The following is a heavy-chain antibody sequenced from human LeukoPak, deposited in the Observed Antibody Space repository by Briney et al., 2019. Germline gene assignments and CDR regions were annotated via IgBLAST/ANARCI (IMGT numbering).Heavy chain of an antibody. CDR3: ARVRTENYYGMDV. CDR2: IKQDASEI. J-gene: IGHJ6*02. V-gene: IGHV3-7*04. CDR1: GFTCRRYW. Sequence: PGGSLRLSWAAPGFTCRRYWMSWVRQAPGKGLEWVTNIKQDASEIYYVDSVNGRFTISRDNAKNSLYLQMNSLRVEDTAVYYCARVRTENYYGMDVWGQGTTVTVCS. D-gene: IGHD3/OR15-3a*01.